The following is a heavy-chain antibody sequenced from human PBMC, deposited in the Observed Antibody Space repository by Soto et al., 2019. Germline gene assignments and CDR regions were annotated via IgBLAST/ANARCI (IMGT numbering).Heavy chain of an antibody. J-gene: IGHJ5*02. CDR2: VSGGGSST. Sequence: EVQLLEAGGGLVQPGGSLRLSCAASGFTFGDYAMNWVRHAPGKGLEWVAAVSGGGSSTFYADAVQGRFTISRDNSKTTLFLQMNSLRVEDTAVYYCAKDRDYINTRRSGCFHPWGQGTLVTVSS. V-gene: IGHV3-23*01. D-gene: IGHD3-10*01. CDR3: AKDRDYINTRRSGCFHP. CDR1: GFTFGDYA.